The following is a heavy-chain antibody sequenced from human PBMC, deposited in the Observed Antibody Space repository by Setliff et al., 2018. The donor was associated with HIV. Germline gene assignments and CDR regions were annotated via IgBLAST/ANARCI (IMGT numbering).Heavy chain of an antibody. V-gene: IGHV1-18*01. D-gene: IGHD3-10*01. Sequence: ASVKVSCKASGYRFSTFGISWVRQAPGQGLEWMGWISGYNADTDYAQKFQGRVSMTTDISTNTAYMELRSLRSEDTAVYYCARDNVRGPTNAMDVWGQGTTVTVSS. CDR3: ARDNVRGPTNAMDV. CDR1: GYRFSTFG. J-gene: IGHJ6*02. CDR2: ISGYNADT.